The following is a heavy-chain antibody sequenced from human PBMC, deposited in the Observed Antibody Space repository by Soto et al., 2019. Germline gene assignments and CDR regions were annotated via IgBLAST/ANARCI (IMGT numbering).Heavy chain of an antibody. CDR2: IPFVGNEN. V-gene: IGHV3-30*18. Sequence: WWSXRLSCSASGFACLNVCIHLFRQAPGKGLEWLAIIPFVGNENYYADSVKGRFSIYRDTSNKTLHLQMNSLRTDDTAVYYCAKDVPAAYDSREWIRLETWGPGTLV. J-gene: IGHJ4*02. CDR1: GFACLNVC. D-gene: IGHD3-22*01. CDR3: AKDVPAAYDSREWIRLET.